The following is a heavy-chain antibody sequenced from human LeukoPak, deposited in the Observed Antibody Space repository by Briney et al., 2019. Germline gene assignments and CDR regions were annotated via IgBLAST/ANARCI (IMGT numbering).Heavy chain of an antibody. CDR3: VRTCDAVTGAFDI. D-gene: IGHD2-21*01. CDR1: GFTFRDYY. J-gene: IGHJ3*02. V-gene: IGHV3-11*03. CDR2: ISSSGSYT. Sequence: PGGSLRLSCAASGFTFRDYYMSWIRQAPGKGLEWVSYISSSGSYTKKADSVEGRFTISRDNAKNPMYLQMNSLRAEDTAVYYCVRTCDAVTGAFDIWGQGTMVTVSS.